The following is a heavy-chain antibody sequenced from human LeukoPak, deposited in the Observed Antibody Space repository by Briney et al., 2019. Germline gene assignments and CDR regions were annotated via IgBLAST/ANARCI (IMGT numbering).Heavy chain of an antibody. J-gene: IGHJ4*02. CDR2: IYTSGST. Sequence: SETLSLTCTVSGGSIGSYYWSWIRQPAGKGLEWIGRIYTSGSTNYNPSLRSRVTMSVDTSKNQFSLKLSSVTAADTAVYYCARVLVTTGRVLDYWGQGTLVTVSS. V-gene: IGHV4-4*07. D-gene: IGHD2-21*02. CDR3: ARVLVTTGRVLDY. CDR1: GGSIGSYY.